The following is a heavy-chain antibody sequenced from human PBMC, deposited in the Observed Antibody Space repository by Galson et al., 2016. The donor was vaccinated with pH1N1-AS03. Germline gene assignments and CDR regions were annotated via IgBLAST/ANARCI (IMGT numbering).Heavy chain of an antibody. CDR2: ISGSGGRT. D-gene: IGHD6-6*01. CDR3: AKATYSSSSLFADY. CDR1: AFTFSSYA. J-gene: IGHJ4*02. V-gene: IGHV3-23*01. Sequence: SLRLSCAASAFTFSSYAMSWVHQAPGKGLEWVSTISGSGGRTYYADSVKGRFTISRDNSKNTLYVQMNSLRAEDTAVYYCAKATYSSSSLFADYWGQGTLVTVSS.